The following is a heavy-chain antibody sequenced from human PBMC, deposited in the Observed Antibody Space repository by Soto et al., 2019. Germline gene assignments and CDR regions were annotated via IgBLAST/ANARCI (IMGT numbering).Heavy chain of an antibody. CDR1: GVSIVSSNW. Sequence: PSETLSLTCAVSGVSIVSSNWWTWVRQPPGKGLEWIGEIYYSGSTNYNPSLKSRVTISVDTSKNQFSLKLSTVTAADTAVYYCARGGGYSHGVLDYYYYGMDVWGQGTTVTVSS. J-gene: IGHJ6*02. CDR2: IYYSGST. D-gene: IGHD5-18*01. V-gene: IGHV4-4*02. CDR3: ARGGGYSHGVLDYYYYGMDV.